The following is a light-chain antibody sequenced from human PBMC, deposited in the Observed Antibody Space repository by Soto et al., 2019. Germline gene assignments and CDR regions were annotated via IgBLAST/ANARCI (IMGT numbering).Light chain of an antibody. CDR2: GAS. CDR1: QSVSNNY. CDR3: QQYGSSGT. Sequence: EIVLTQSPGTLSLSPGERATLSCRASQSVSNNYLAWYQHKPGQAPRLLIYGASNRATGIPDRFSGSGSGTDFTLTISRLEPEACAVYYCQQYGSSGTFGQGTEVDIK. J-gene: IGKJ1*01. V-gene: IGKV3-20*01.